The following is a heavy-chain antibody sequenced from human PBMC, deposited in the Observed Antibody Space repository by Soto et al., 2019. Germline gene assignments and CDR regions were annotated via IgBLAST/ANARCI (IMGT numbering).Heavy chain of an antibody. CDR1: GFTVSSNY. V-gene: IGHV3-53*01. J-gene: IGHJ5*02. Sequence: PGGSLRLSCAASGFTVSSNYMSWVRQAPGKGLEWVSVIYSGGSTYYADSVKGRFTISRDNSKNTLYLQMNSLRAEDTAVYYCARARQNHYSNSDWFDPWGQGTLVTVSS. CDR2: IYSGGST. CDR3: ARARQNHYSNSDWFDP. D-gene: IGHD4-4*01.